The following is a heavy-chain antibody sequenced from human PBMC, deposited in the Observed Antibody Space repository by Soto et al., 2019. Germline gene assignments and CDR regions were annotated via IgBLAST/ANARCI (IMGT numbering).Heavy chain of an antibody. Sequence: XTLSLTCTVSGGSVSSYEWSWIRQPPGKGLEWIGYIYYSGSTNYNPSLKSRVTISVDTSKNQFSLKLSSVTAADTDVYYCARGGHSSRWSFDYWGQGTLVTVSS. D-gene: IGHD6-13*01. CDR1: GGSVSSYE. CDR2: IYYSGST. V-gene: IGHV4-59*02. CDR3: ARGGHSSRWSFDY. J-gene: IGHJ4*02.